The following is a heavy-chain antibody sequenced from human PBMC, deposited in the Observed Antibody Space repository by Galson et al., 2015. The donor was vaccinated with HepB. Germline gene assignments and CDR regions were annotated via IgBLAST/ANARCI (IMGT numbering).Heavy chain of an antibody. V-gene: IGHV4-34*01. J-gene: IGHJ6*03. CDR1: GGSFSGYY. Sequence: SETLSLTCAVYGGSFSGYYWSWIRQPPGKGLGWIGEINHSGSTNYNPSLKSRVTISVDTSKNQFSLKLSSVTAADTAVYYCASNIVVVQLPYYYYYYMDVWGKGTTVTVSS. CDR3: ASNIVVVQLPYYYYYYMDV. D-gene: IGHD2-2*01. CDR2: INHSGST.